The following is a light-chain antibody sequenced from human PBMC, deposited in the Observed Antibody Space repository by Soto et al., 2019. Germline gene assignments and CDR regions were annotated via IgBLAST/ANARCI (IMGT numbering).Light chain of an antibody. V-gene: IGKV1-39*01. CDR1: QTISSY. CDR2: AAS. J-gene: IGKJ1*01. CDR3: QQYNTYPWT. Sequence: DIQMTQSPSSLSASVGDRVTITCRASQTISSYLTWYQQKPGEAPKLLIYAASSLQSGVPSRFSGSGSGTDFTLTVSSLQPDDSATYYCQQYNTYPWTFGQGTKVDIK.